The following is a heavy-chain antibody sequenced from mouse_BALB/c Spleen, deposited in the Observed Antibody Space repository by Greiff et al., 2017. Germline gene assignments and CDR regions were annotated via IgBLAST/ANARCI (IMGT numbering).Heavy chain of an antibody. D-gene: IGHD4-1*01. V-gene: IGHV7-3*02. J-gene: IGHJ4*01. CDR2: IRNKANGYTT. CDR3: ARVNGTGYYYAMDY. CDR1: GFTFTDYY. Sequence: EVNVVESGGGLVQPGGSLRLSCATSGFTFTDYYMSWVRQPPGKALEWLGFIRNKANGYTTEYSASVKGRFTISRDNSQSILYLQMNTLRAEDSATYYGARVNGTGYYYAMDYWGQGTSVTVSS.